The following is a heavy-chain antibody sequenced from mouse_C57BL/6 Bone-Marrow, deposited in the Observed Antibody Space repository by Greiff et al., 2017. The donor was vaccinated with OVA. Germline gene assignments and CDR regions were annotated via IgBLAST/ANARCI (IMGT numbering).Heavy chain of an antibody. Sequence: VQLKQSGPVLVKPGASVKMSCKASGYTFTDYYKNWVKQSHGKSLEWIGVINPYNGGTSYNQKFKGKATLTVDKSSSTAYMELNSLTSEDSAVYYCARLRAWFAYWGQGTLVTVSA. CDR1: GYTFTDYY. J-gene: IGHJ3*01. D-gene: IGHD1-1*01. CDR2: INPYNGGT. CDR3: ARLRAWFAY. V-gene: IGHV1-19*01.